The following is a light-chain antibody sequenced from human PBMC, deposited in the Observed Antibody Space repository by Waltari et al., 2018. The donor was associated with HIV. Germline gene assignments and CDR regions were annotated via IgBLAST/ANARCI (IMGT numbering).Light chain of an antibody. CDR2: EVF. Sequence: QPALTQPRPVSGSPGQSVTISRTGTSSDVVGYDSLPWYLHHPGKVPKLIIYEVFNRPSGVPDRFSGSKSVNTASLTISGLQTEDEADYFCCSYAGTYTYVLFGGGTKLTVL. V-gene: IGLV2-11*02. CDR3: CSYAGTYTYVL. CDR1: SSDVVGYDS. J-gene: IGLJ3*02.